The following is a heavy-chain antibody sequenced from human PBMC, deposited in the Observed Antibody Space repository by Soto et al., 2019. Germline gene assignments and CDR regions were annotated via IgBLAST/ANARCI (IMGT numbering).Heavy chain of an antibody. CDR1: GYTFTSYY. V-gene: IGHV1-46*01. CDR3: ARAAEQQLVYYYYYYGMDV. D-gene: IGHD6-13*01. Sequence: SVKVSCKASGYTFTSYYMHWVRQAPGQGLEWMGIINPSGGSTSYAQKFQGRVTMTRDTSTSTVYMELSSLRSEDTAVYYCARAAEQQLVYYYYYYGMDVWGQGTTVTVS. J-gene: IGHJ6*02. CDR2: INPSGGST.